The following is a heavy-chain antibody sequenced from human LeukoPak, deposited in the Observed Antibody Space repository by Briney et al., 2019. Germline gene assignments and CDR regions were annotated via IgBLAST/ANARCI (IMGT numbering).Heavy chain of an antibody. CDR2: IYYSGST. Sequence: SETLSLTCTVSGGSIRSYYWSWIRQPPGEGLEWIGYIYYSGSTNYNPSLKSRVTISEDTSKNQFSLKLSSVTAADTAVYYCARVRPVAGTDYWGQGTLVTVSS. CDR3: ARVRPVAGTDY. V-gene: IGHV4-59*01. J-gene: IGHJ4*02. CDR1: GGSIRSYY. D-gene: IGHD6-19*01.